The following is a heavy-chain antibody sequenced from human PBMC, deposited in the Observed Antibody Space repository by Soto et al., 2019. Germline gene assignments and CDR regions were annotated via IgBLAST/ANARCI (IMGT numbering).Heavy chain of an antibody. CDR2: IWYDGSNK. J-gene: IGHJ4*02. V-gene: IGHV3-33*01. CDR1: GFTFSSYG. D-gene: IGHD5-18*01. CDR3: ARDVADTAMALDY. Sequence: QVQLVESGGGVVQPGRSLRLSCAASGFTFSSYGMHWVRQAPGKGLEWVAVIWYDGSNKYYADSVKGRFTISRDNSKNTLYLQMNSLRAEDTAVYYCARDVADTAMALDYWGQGTLVTVSS.